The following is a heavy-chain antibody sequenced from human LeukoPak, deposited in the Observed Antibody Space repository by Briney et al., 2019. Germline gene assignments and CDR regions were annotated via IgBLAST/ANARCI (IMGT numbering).Heavy chain of an antibody. V-gene: IGHV4-31*03. CDR3: AKEYGGLDY. J-gene: IGHJ4*02. Sequence: SQTLSLTCTVSGGSISSGGYHWSWIRQHPGKGLEWIGYIYYSGSTYYNPSLKSRVIISVDTSKNQFSLKLSSVTAADTAVYSCAKEYGGLDYWGQGTLVTVSS. CDR1: GGSISSGGYH. D-gene: IGHD4-23*01. CDR2: IYYSGST.